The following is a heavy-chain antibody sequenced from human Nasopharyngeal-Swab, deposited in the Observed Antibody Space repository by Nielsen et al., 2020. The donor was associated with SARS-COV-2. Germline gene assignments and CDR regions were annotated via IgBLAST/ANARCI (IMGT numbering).Heavy chain of an antibody. D-gene: IGHD6-13*01. Sequence: RQAPGKALEWLAHIFSNDEKSYSTSLKSRLTISKDTSKSQVVLTMTNMDPVDTATYSCARTLLAAGGYYYGMDVWGQGTTVTVPS. CDR3: ARTLLAAGGYYYGMDV. CDR2: IFSNDEK. J-gene: IGHJ6*02. V-gene: IGHV2-26*01.